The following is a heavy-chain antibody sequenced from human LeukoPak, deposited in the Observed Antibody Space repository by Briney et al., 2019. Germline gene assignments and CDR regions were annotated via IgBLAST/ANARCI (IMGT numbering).Heavy chain of an antibody. Sequence: PGGSLRLSCAASGFTFSTYTMNWVRQAPGKGLEWIGRIYTSGSTNYNPSLKSRVTISVDTSKNQFSLKLSSVTAADTAVYYCARAVGPTHDYWGQGTLVTVSS. D-gene: IGHD1-26*01. CDR3: ARAVGPTHDY. CDR2: IYTSGST. J-gene: IGHJ4*02. CDR1: GFTFSTYT. V-gene: IGHV4-4*08.